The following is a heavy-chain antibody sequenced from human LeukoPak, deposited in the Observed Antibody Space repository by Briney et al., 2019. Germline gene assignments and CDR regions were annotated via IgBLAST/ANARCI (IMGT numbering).Heavy chain of an antibody. CDR3: ARARGYGYGYYFDY. D-gene: IGHD5-18*01. Sequence: GGSRRLSCSAAGFTFSNYAMHWVSQAARKVRGYDSAISSNGGSTYYADSVKGRFTISRDNSKNTLYLQMGSLRAEDMAVYYCARARGYGYGYYFDYWGQGTLVTVSS. CDR1: GFTFSNYA. J-gene: IGHJ4*02. CDR2: ISSNGGST. V-gene: IGHV3-64*02.